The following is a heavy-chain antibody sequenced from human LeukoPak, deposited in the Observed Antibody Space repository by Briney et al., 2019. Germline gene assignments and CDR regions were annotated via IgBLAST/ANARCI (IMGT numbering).Heavy chain of an antibody. D-gene: IGHD2-2*01. CDR3: ARGIGAVPAAYAYYYYYYMDV. V-gene: IGHV3-21*01. CDR1: GFTFSSYS. CDR2: ISSSSSYI. J-gene: IGHJ6*03. Sequence: PGGSLRLSCAASGFTFSSYSMNWVRQAPGKGLEWVSSISSSSSYIYYADSVKGRFTISRDNAKNSMYLRMNSLRAEDTAVYYCARGIGAVPAAYAYYYYYYMDVWGKGTTVTVSS.